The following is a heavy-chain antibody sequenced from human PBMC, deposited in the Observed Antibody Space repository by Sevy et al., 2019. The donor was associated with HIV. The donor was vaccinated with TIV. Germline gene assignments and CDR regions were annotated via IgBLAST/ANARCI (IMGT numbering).Heavy chain of an antibody. Sequence: GGSLRLSCAASGFSFNNFGMHWVRQAPGKGLEWVAVISYDGNHKYYAGDSVKGRFSISRDNSKNTLYLEINSLRNEERAVFYCAKDGGNYGTGINNYGMAVWGQGTTVTVSS. J-gene: IGHJ6*02. CDR3: AKDGGNYGTGINNYGMAV. D-gene: IGHD1-1*01. CDR2: ISYDGNHK. CDR1: GFSFNNFG. V-gene: IGHV3-30*18.